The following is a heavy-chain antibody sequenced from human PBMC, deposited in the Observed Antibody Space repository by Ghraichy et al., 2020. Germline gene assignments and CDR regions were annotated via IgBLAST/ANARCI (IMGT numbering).Heavy chain of an antibody. Sequence: SETLSLTCTVSGGSISSYYWSWIRQPPGKGLEWIGYIYYSGSTNYNPSLKSRVTISVDTSKNQFSLKLSSVTAADTAVYYCSRWDFWSGLYGYWGQGTLVTVSS. CDR3: SRWDFWSGLYGY. CDR2: IYYSGST. CDR1: GGSISSYY. D-gene: IGHD3-3*01. V-gene: IGHV4-59*01. J-gene: IGHJ4*02.